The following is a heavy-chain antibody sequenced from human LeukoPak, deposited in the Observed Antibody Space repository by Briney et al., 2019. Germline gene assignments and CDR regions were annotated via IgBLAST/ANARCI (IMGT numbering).Heavy chain of an antibody. D-gene: IGHD1-14*01. CDR2: IYYSGST. CDR3: ARPYAGNFLVYGY. J-gene: IGHJ4*02. Sequence: PSETLSLTCTASGGSISSSSYYWGRIRQPPGKGLEWIGSIYYSGSTYYNPSLKSRVTISVDTSKNQFSLKLSSVTATDTAVYYCARPYAGNFLVYGYWGQGTLVTVSS. CDR1: GGSISSSSYY. V-gene: IGHV4-39*01.